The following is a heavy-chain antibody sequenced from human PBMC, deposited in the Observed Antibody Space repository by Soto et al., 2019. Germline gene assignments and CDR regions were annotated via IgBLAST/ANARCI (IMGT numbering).Heavy chain of an antibody. D-gene: IGHD6-19*01. V-gene: IGHV1-3*01. CDR2: INAGNGNT. J-gene: IGHJ4*02. CDR1: GYTFTSYA. CDR3: ARDLGGWPDY. Sequence: QVQLVQSGAEVKKPGASVKVSCKASGYTFTSYAIHWVRQAPGQRLEWMGWINAGNGNTKYSQKFQDRVTITRDTAASTAYMELSSLRSEDTAVYYCARDLGGWPDYWGQGTLVTVSS.